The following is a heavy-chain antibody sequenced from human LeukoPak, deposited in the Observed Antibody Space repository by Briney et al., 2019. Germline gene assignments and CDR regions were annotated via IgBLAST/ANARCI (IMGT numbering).Heavy chain of an antibody. CDR2: IYDSGST. CDR3: ARYSRNPVVIPYAIDI. D-gene: IGHD4-23*01. CDR1: GGSISGNY. V-gene: IGHV4-59*08. J-gene: IGHJ3*02. Sequence: PSETLSLVCTVSGGSISGNYCSWIRQPPGKALEWIGYIYDSGSTNYNPSLKSRVTMSVDTSKRQFSLKLASVTAADTAVYYCARYSRNPVVIPYAIDIWGQGTMVTVSS.